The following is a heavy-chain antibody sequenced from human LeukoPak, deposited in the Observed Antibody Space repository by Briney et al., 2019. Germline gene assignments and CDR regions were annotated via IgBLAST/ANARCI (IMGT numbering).Heavy chain of an antibody. V-gene: IGHV3-30*18. Sequence: GGSLRLSCAASGFTFSSYGMHWVRQAPGKGMEWVAVISYDGSNKYYADSVKGRFTISRDNSKNTLYLQMNSLRAEDTAVYYCAKDFGVYYDRYNFDYWGQGTLVTVSS. J-gene: IGHJ4*02. CDR2: ISYDGSNK. D-gene: IGHD3-22*01. CDR3: AKDFGVYYDRYNFDY. CDR1: GFTFSSYG.